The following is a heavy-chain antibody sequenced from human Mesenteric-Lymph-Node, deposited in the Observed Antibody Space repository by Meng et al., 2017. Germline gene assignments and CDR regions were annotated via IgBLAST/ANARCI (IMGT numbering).Heavy chain of an antibody. CDR1: GYTFTGYY. J-gene: IGHJ5*02. D-gene: IGHD6-19*01. Sequence: ASVKVSCKASGYTFTGYYMHWVRQAPGQGLEWMGRINPNSGGTNYAQKFQGRVTMTRDTSISTAYMELNTLTSDDTAVYYCARGIRALAGNPSINWFDPWGQGTLVTVSS. CDR2: INPNSGGT. V-gene: IGHV1-2*06. CDR3: ARGIRALAGNPSINWFDP.